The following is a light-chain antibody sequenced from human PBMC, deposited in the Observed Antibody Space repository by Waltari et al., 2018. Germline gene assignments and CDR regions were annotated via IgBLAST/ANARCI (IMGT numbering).Light chain of an antibody. CDR1: QSLLHSYGNTY. CDR2: QVS. Sequence: DVVMTQSPLSLPVTLGQPASISCWSRQSLLHSYGNTYLNWFQQRPGQSPRLLIYQVSIRDSGVPDRFSGSGSGTDFTLKISRVEAEDVGVYYCMQGTHWPRTFGQGTKVEIK. CDR3: MQGTHWPRT. V-gene: IGKV2-30*02. J-gene: IGKJ1*01.